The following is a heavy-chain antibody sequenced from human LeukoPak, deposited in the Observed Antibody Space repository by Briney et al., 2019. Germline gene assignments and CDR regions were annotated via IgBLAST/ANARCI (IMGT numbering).Heavy chain of an antibody. CDR2: INSDGSST. J-gene: IGHJ4*02. V-gene: IGHV3-74*01. D-gene: IGHD3-22*01. CDR3: ARDLELGYYDSTGYDY. Sequence: GGSLRLSCAASGFTFSSYRMHWVRQAPGKGLVWVSRINSDGSSTSYADSVKGRFTISRDNAKNTLYLQMNSLRAEDTAVYYCARDLELGYYDSTGYDYWGQGTLVTVSS. CDR1: GFTFSSYR.